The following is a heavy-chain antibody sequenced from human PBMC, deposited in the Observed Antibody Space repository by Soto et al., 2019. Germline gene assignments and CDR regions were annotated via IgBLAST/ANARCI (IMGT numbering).Heavy chain of an antibody. V-gene: IGHV3-7*01. J-gene: IGHJ5*02. CDR3: ARDKHPITIFGVVSQTRGWFDP. CDR1: GFTFSSYW. Sequence: GGSLRLSCAASGFTFSSYWMSWVRQAPGKGLEWVANIKQDGSEKYYVDSVKGRFTISRDNAKNSLYLQMNSLRAEDTAVYYCARDKHPITIFGVVSQTRGWFDPWGQGTLVTVSS. D-gene: IGHD3-3*01. CDR2: IKQDGSEK.